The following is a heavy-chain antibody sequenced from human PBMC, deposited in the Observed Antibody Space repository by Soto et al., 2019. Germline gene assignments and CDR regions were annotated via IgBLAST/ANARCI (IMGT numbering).Heavy chain of an antibody. V-gene: IGHV3-33*01. CDR2: IWYDGSNK. D-gene: IGHD6-13*01. CDR1: GFTFSSYC. J-gene: IGHJ4*02. CDR3: SIYGSHRVSEFIAAAGNESFDY. Sequence: TGGSLRLSCAACGFTFSSYCMHWVRQAPCKGLEWVAVIWYDGSNKYYADSVKGRFTISRDNSKNTLYLQMNSLRAEDTAVYYCSIYGSHRVSEFIAAAGNESFDYWGQRTLVAVSS.